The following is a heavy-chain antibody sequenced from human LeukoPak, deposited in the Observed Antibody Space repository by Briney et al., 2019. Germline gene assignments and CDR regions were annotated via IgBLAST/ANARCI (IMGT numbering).Heavy chain of an antibody. J-gene: IGHJ4*02. D-gene: IGHD2-21*01. Sequence: GASVKVSCKASGYTFTGYYMHWVRQAPGQGLEWMGMINPSGGSTSYAQKFQGRVTMTRDTSTSTVYMELSSLRSEDTAVYYCARFIVSGGYFDYWGQGTLVTVSS. CDR1: GYTFTGYY. V-gene: IGHV1-46*01. CDR3: ARFIVSGGYFDY. CDR2: INPSGGST.